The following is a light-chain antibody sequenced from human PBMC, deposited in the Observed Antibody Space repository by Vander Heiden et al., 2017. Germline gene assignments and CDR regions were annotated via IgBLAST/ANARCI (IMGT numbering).Light chain of an antibody. CDR1: QSISYW. J-gene: IGKJ1*01. V-gene: IGKV1-5*03. CDR3: QQYNSLWT. CDR2: KAS. Sequence: DLQMTPVPSTLSASVGDRVTIPCRARQSISYWLAWYQQKPGKAPKLLIYKASSLESGVPSRFSGSGAGTEFTLTSSSLQPDDSATYYCQQYNSLWTFGQGTKVEIK.